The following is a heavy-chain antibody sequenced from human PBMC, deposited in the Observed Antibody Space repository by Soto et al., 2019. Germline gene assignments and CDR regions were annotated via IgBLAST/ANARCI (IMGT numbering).Heavy chain of an antibody. CDR1: GGSISSYY. V-gene: IGHV4-59*01. CDR3: ARGKFSGSYLDDDAFDI. Sequence: PSETLSLTCTVSGGSISSYYWSWIRQPPGKGLEWIGYIYYSGSTNYNPSLKSRVTISVDTSKNQFSLKLSSVTAADTAVYYCARGKFSGSYLDDDAFDIWGQGTMVTVSS. J-gene: IGHJ3*02. D-gene: IGHD1-26*01. CDR2: IYYSGST.